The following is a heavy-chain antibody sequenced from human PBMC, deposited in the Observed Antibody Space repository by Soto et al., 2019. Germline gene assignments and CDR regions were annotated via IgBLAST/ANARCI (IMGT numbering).Heavy chain of an antibody. D-gene: IGHD3-10*01. J-gene: IGHJ4*02. V-gene: IGHV2-5*02. CDR2: IYWDDDK. CDR3: ARGGWTTYYSPFFDY. Sequence: QITLKESGPTLVKPTQTLTLTCSFSGFSLSSNGVGVGWIRQPQGKALEWLALIYWDDDKRYSPSLKSRLTITTDTSKNQVVLTLTKLDTVDTATYYCARGGWTTYYSPFFDYWGQGTLVTVSS. CDR1: GFSLSSNGVG.